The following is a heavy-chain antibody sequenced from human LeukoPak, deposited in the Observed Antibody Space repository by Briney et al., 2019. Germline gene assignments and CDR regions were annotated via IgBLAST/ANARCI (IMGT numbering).Heavy chain of an antibody. Sequence: SETLSLTCAVYGGSFSGYYWSWIRQPAGKGLEWIGRIYTSGSTNYNPSLKSRVTMSVDTSKNQFSLKLSSVTAADTAVYYCARDVVVVPAAYYFDYWGQGTLVTVSS. CDR3: ARDVVVVPAAYYFDY. CDR2: IYTSGST. D-gene: IGHD2-2*01. V-gene: IGHV4-4*07. J-gene: IGHJ4*02. CDR1: GGSFSGYY.